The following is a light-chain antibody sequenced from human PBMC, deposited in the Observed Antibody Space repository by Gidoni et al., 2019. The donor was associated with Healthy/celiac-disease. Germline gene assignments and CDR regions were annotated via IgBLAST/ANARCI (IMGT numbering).Light chain of an antibody. CDR3: QQRYSTPPYT. J-gene: IGKJ2*01. CDR1: QSISRY. CDR2: AAS. V-gene: IGKV1-39*01. Sequence: DIQMTQSPSSLSASVGDRVTITCRASQSISRYLNWYQQKPGKAPKLLIYAASSLQSRVPSRFSGSGSGTDFTLTISSLQPEDFATYYCQQRYSTPPYTFGQGTKLEIK.